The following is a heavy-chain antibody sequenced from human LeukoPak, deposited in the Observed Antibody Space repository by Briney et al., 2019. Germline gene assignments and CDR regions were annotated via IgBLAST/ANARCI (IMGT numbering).Heavy chain of an antibody. CDR2: ISGSGITT. Sequence: HTGGSLRLSCAASGFTFSNYVMGWVRQPPGEGLQWVSVISGSGITTYYARSVKGRFTISRDNSKNTLYLQMNNLRAEDTAIYYCAKTGLYSSSSRGYFDYWGQGTLVTVSS. CDR3: AKTGLYSSSSRGYFDY. V-gene: IGHV3-23*01. D-gene: IGHD6-6*01. CDR1: GFTFSNYV. J-gene: IGHJ4*02.